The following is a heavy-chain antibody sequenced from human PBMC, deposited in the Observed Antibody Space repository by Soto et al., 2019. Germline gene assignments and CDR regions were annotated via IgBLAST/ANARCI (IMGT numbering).Heavy chain of an antibody. V-gene: IGHV3-23*01. CDR2: ISGSGGTT. D-gene: IGHD3-10*02. J-gene: IGHJ5*02. CDR1: EFTFSNYA. Sequence: GESRRLACAGSEFTFSNYAMSWFRQAPGKGLEWVSAISGSGGTTYYADSVKGRFTISRDTSKNTLYLQMNSLRAEDTAVYYCAIVSYQGNVCYWFYSCAQRTSVPVS. CDR3: AIVSYQGNVCYWFYS.